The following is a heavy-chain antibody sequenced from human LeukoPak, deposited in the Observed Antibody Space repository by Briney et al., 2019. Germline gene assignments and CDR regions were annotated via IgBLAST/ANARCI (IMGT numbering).Heavy chain of an antibody. V-gene: IGHV4-59*08. CDR1: GDSISSYY. J-gene: IGHJ3*02. CDR2: IYHSGNT. D-gene: IGHD2-21*02. CDR3: ARSIIVVVAAGALDI. Sequence: SETLSLTCTVSGDSISSYYWSWIRQPPGKGLEWIGYIYHSGNTNSNPSLKSRVTISVDTTKNQFSLKLSSVTAADTAVYYCARSIIVVVAAGALDIWGQRAMVTVSS.